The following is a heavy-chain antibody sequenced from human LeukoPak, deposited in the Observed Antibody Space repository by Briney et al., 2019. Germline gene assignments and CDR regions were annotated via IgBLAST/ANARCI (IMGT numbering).Heavy chain of an antibody. CDR3: ARAGGSYYPYFYYGMDV. CDR1: GFTYNSHA. Sequence: GGSLRLSCAASGFTYNSHAMHWVRQAPGKGREWVAVIGYDGSNKYYADPVKGRFTISRDNSKNTMHLEMNSLRAEDTAVYYCARAGGSYYPYFYYGMDVWGQGTAVTVSS. J-gene: IGHJ6*02. V-gene: IGHV3-33*01. D-gene: IGHD1-26*01. CDR2: IGYDGSNK.